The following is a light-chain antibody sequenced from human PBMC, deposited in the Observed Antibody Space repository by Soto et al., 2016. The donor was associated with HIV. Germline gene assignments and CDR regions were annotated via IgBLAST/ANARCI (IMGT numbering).Light chain of an antibody. CDR1: QSLVHSDGSTY. CDR3: MQGIHWPPT. V-gene: IGKV2-30*02. Sequence: DVVMTQSPLSLPVTLGQPASISCRSSQSLVHSDGSTYLNWFQQRPGQSPRRLIYKVSNRDSGVPDRFSGSGSGTDFTLKISRVEAEDVGVYYCMQGIHWPPTFGQGTKVEIK. CDR2: KVS. J-gene: IGKJ1*01.